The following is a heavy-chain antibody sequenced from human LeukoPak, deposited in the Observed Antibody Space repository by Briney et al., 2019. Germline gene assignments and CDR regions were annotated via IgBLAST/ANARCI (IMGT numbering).Heavy chain of an antibody. D-gene: IGHD1-1*01. CDR1: GGSLNDYY. V-gene: IGHV4-34*01. CDR2: INHFGST. J-gene: IGHJ3*02. CDR3: ARGDSYTWTI. Sequence: PSETLSLTCAVYGGSLNDYYGSWIRQPPGEGLEWIGEINHFGSTIYNPSLMGRVTISVDTSKNQFSLKLTSVTAADTAVYYCARGDSYTWTIWGQVTMVTFSS.